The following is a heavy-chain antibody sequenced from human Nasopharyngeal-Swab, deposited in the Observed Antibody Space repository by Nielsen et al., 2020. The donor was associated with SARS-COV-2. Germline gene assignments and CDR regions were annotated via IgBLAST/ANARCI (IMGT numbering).Heavy chain of an antibody. D-gene: IGHD4-17*01. Sequence: ASVKVSCKASGYTFTSYYMHWVRQAPGQGPEWMGIINPSGGSTSYAQKFQGRVTMTRDTSTSTVYMELSSLRSEDTAVYYCARDSQNLRCWDYWGQGTLVTVSS. CDR3: ARDSQNLRCWDY. CDR1: GYTFTSYY. V-gene: IGHV1-46*01. J-gene: IGHJ4*02. CDR2: INPSGGST.